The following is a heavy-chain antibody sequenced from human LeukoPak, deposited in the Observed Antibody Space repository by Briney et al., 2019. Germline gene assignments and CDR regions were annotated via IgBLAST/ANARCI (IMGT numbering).Heavy chain of an antibody. J-gene: IGHJ4*02. CDR2: IHYTGST. CDR1: GGSIRSSSYY. Sequence: SETLSLTCSVSGGSIRSSSYYWGWIRQPPGKGLEWIGTIHYTGSTYYTPSLKSRVAVSVDTSNNQFSLKVSSVTAADTAVYYCARHPSGSSFDYWGQGTLVAVSS. CDR3: ARHPSGSSFDY. D-gene: IGHD1-26*01. V-gene: IGHV4-39*01.